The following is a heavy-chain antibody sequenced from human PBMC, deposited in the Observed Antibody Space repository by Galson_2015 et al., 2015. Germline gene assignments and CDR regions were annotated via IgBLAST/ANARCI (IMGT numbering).Heavy chain of an antibody. V-gene: IGHV3-23*01. J-gene: IGHJ4*02. CDR1: GFTFSSYA. CDR2: ITASGGSP. D-gene: IGHD3-22*01. CDR3: AKGVGSDFYYPNDY. Sequence: SLRLSCAVSGFTFSSYAMSWVRQAPGKGLEWVSLITASGGSPYYADSAKRRFTISRDNSKNTLYLQMSRLRAEDTAMYFWAKGVGSDFYYPNDYWGQGTLVTVSS.